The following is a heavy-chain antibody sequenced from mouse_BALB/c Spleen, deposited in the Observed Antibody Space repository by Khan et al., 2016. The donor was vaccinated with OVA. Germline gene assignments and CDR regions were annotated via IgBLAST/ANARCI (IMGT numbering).Heavy chain of an antibody. D-gene: IGHD2-14*01. CDR2: IYPYNDDT. J-gene: IGHJ2*01. Sequence: VQLQQPGPELVKPGASVRMSCKASGYTFTSYVMHWVKQKPGQGLEWIGYIYPYNDDTKYNEKFTGKATLTSDKYSSTAYMELSSMTTEDSAVYYCAKNYRYDVYFDYWGQGTTLTVSS. CDR3: AKNYRYDVYFDY. V-gene: IGHV1S136*01. CDR1: GYTFTSYV.